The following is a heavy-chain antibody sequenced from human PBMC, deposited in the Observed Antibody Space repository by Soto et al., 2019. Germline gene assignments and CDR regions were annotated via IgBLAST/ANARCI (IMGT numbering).Heavy chain of an antibody. CDR2: INPNSGGT. V-gene: IGHV1-2*02. Sequence: ASVKVSCKASGYTFTGYDIHWVRQAPGQGLEWMGWINPNSGGTNYAQKFQGRVTMTRDTSISTAYMELSRLRSDDTAVYYCARGPTWEFTFKEFDYWGQGTLVTVSS. CDR1: GYTFTGYD. J-gene: IGHJ4*02. CDR3: ARGPTWEFTFKEFDY. D-gene: IGHD1-26*01.